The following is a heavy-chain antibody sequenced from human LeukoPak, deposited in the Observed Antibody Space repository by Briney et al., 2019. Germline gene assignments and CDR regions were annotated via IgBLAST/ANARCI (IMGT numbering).Heavy chain of an antibody. CDR3: AREPYGDYYFDY. V-gene: IGHV4-30-4*01. CDR2: IYYSGST. J-gene: IGHJ4*02. D-gene: IGHD4-17*01. Sequence: RTSQTLSLTCTVSGGSISSGDYYWSWIRQPPGKGLEWIGYIYYSGSTNYNPSLKSRVTISVDTSKNQFSLKLSSVTAADTAVYYCAREPYGDYYFDYWGQGTLVTVSS. CDR1: GGSISSGDYY.